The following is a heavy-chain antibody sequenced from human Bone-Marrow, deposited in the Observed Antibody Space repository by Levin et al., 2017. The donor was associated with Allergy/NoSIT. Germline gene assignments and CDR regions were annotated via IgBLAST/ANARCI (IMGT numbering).Heavy chain of an antibody. CDR2: IRSKANSYAT. J-gene: IGHJ4*02. V-gene: IGHV3-73*01. Sequence: PGGSLRLSCAASGFTFSGSAMHWVRQASGKGLEWVGRIRSKANSYATAYAASVKGRFTISRDDSKNTAYLQMNSLKTEDTAVYYCTSHCSGGSCPGGNFDYWGQGTLVTVSS. CDR1: GFTFSGSA. D-gene: IGHD2-15*01. CDR3: TSHCSGGSCPGGNFDY.